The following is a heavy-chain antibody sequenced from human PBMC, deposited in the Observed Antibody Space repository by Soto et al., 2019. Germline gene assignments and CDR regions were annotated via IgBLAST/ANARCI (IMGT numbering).Heavy chain of an antibody. CDR3: AREGASGFGMDV. V-gene: IGHV4-4*07. CDR2: IYTSGST. D-gene: IGHD1-26*01. CDR1: GGSIRSYY. Sequence: QVQLQESGPGLVKPSETLSLTCNVSGGSIRSYYWSWVRQPAGKPLEWIGRIYTSGSTNYNPSHTSRVSMSADTSKNQFSLEVTSVTAADTAVYYCAREGASGFGMDVWGLGTTVTVSS. J-gene: IGHJ6*02.